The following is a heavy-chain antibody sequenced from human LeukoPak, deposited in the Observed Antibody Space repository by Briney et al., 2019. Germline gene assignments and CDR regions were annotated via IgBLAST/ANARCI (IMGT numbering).Heavy chain of an antibody. CDR1: GGTFSSYA. V-gene: IGHV1-69*05. Sequence: SVKVSCKASGGTFSSYAISWARQAPGQGLEWMGRIIPIFGTANYAQKFQGRVTITTDESTSTAYMELSSLRSEDTAVYYCAGEQYYYDSSGYPKYFDYWGQGTLVTVSS. CDR3: AGEQYYYDSSGYPKYFDY. D-gene: IGHD3-22*01. CDR2: IIPIFGTA. J-gene: IGHJ4*02.